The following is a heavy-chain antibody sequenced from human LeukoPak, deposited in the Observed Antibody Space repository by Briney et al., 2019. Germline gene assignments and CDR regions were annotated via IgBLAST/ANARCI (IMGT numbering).Heavy chain of an antibody. CDR3: AKGLLENVVRGVDFDY. CDR2: ISSSSSTI. V-gene: IGHV3-48*01. J-gene: IGHJ4*02. D-gene: IGHD3-10*01. CDR1: GFTFSNYN. Sequence: GGSLRLSCAASGFTFSNYNMNWVRQAPGKGLEWVSYISSSSSTIYYADSVKGRFTISRDNSKNTLYLQMNSLRAEDTAVYYCAKGLLENVVRGVDFDYWGQGTLVTVSS.